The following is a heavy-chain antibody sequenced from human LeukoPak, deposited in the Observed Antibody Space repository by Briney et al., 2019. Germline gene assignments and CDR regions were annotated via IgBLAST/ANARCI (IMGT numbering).Heavy chain of an antibody. D-gene: IGHD4-17*01. Sequence: PGESLKLSCAASGFTFSGSAMHWVRQASGKGLEWVGRIRSKANSYATAYATSVKGRFTISRDDSKNTTYLQMNSLKTEDTAVYYCTTRGMTTVTARDYWGQGTLVTVSS. J-gene: IGHJ4*02. V-gene: IGHV3-73*01. CDR1: GFTFSGSA. CDR2: IRSKANSYAT. CDR3: TTRGMTTVTARDY.